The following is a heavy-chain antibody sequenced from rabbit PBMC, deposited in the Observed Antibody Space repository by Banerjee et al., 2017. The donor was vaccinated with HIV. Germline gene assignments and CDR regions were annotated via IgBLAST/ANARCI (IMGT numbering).Heavy chain of an antibody. D-gene: IGHD3-1*01. J-gene: IGHJ4*01. CDR1: GFSFSSDYY. Sequence: QEQLKETGGDLVKPEGTLTLTCKASGFSFSSDYYMCWVRQAPGKGPEWIACIDTGSSGTTYYASWAKGRFTISKTSSTTVTLQMTSLTAADTATYFCARLWADTRGNLNLWGPGTLVTVS. CDR3: ARLWADTRGNLNL. CDR2: IDTGSSGTT. V-gene: IGHV1S45*01.